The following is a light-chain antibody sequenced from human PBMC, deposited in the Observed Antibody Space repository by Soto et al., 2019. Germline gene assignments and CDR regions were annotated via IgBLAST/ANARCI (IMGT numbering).Light chain of an antibody. CDR1: SSNTGNNY. J-gene: IGLJ1*01. CDR2: END. Sequence: QSVLTQPPSVSAAPGQKVTISCSGSSSNTGNNYVSWYQQLPGTAPKLLIYENDKRPSGIPDRFSGSKSGTSATLGITGLQTGDEADYYCATWYSILSAGLFGTGTSHRP. CDR3: ATWYSILSAGL. V-gene: IGLV1-51*02.